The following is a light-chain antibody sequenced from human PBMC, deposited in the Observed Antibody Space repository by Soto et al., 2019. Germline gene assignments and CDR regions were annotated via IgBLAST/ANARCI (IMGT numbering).Light chain of an antibody. J-gene: IGLJ2*01. CDR2: GNS. V-gene: IGLV1-40*01. CDR1: SSNIGAGYD. CDR3: QSYDSSLSGSGV. Sequence: QSVLTQPPSVSGAPGQRVTISCTGSSSNIGAGYDVHWYQQLPGTAPKLLIYGNSNRPSGVPDRFSGSKSGTSASLAITGLRAGDGADYYCQSYDSSLSGSGVFGGGTELTAL.